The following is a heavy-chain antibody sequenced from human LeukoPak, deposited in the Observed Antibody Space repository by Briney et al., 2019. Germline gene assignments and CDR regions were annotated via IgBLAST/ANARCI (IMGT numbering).Heavy chain of an antibody. V-gene: IGHV3-30*01. D-gene: IGHD3-9*01. J-gene: IGHJ4*02. Sequence: GGSLRLSCAASGFTYSSYAMHWVRQAPGKGLEWVAVVSYDGSNKYYADSVKGRFTISRDNSKNTLYLQMNSLRAEDTAVYYCARERYYDVLTGYFRPLGYFDYWGQGTLVTVSS. CDR3: ARERYYDVLTGYFRPLGYFDY. CDR1: GFTYSSYA. CDR2: VSYDGSNK.